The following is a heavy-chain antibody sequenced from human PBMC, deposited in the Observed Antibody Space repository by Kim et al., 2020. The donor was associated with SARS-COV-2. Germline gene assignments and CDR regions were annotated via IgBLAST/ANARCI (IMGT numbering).Heavy chain of an antibody. CDR2: IIPIFDMA. V-gene: IGHV1-69*13. D-gene: IGHD3-10*01. Sequence: SVKVSCKASGGTFSSYAITWVRQAPGQGLEWMGGIIPIFDMANYAQNFQGRVTITADDSTSTAYMELRSLRSEDTAVYYCARSGYTGGYCSGYYYYAMDVWGQGTTVTVSS. J-gene: IGHJ6*02. CDR3: ARSGYTGGYCSGYYYYAMDV. CDR1: GGTFSSYA.